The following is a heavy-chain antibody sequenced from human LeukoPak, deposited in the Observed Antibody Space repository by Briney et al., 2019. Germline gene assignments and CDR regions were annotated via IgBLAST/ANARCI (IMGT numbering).Heavy chain of an antibody. CDR1: GGSFSGYY. V-gene: IGHV4-34*01. Sequence: SETLSLTCAVYGGSFSGYYWSWIRQPPGKGLEWIGEINHSGSANYNPSLKSRVTISVDTSKNQFSLKLSSVTAADTAVYYCARTNVEMATTFDYWGQGTLVTVSS. D-gene: IGHD5-24*01. CDR3: ARTNVEMATTFDY. J-gene: IGHJ4*02. CDR2: INHSGSA.